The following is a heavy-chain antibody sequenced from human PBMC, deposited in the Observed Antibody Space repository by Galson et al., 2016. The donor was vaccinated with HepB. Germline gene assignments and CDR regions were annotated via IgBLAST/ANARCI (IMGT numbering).Heavy chain of an antibody. CDR2: IDYSGTT. D-gene: IGHD3-10*01. Sequence: ETLSLTCSVSGGSVNSLNYYWSWIRQPPGKGLEWIGHIDYSGTTNYNPFFKSRLIISLDTPKKQFSLKLSSVTSADTAVYYCARVSRINPIGWGQGTLVIVSS. V-gene: IGHV4-61*01. J-gene: IGHJ4*02. CDR1: GGSVNSLNYY. CDR3: ARVSRINPIG.